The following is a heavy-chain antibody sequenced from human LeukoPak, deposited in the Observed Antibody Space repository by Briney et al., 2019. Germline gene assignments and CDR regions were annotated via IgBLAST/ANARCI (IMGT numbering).Heavy chain of an antibody. CDR3: ARSGYCSSTSCYAVGYSDY. V-gene: IGHV4-4*07. D-gene: IGHD2-2*01. CDR1: GGSISSYY. Sequence: PSETLSLTCTVSGGSISSYYWSWIRQPAGKGLEWIGRIYTSGSTNYNPSLKSRVTISVDKSKNQFSLKLSSVTAADTAVYYCARSGYCSSTSCYAVGYSDYWGQGTLVTVSS. CDR2: IYTSGST. J-gene: IGHJ4*02.